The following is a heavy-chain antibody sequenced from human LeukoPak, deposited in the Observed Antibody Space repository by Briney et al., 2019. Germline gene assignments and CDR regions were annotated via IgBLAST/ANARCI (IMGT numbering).Heavy chain of an antibody. CDR3: ARDAVATMDFDY. CDR1: GFTFSYYT. Sequence: NAGGSLRLSCAASGFTFSYYTMNWVRQAPGKGLEWVSSISSSSSYIYYADSVKGRFTISRDNAKNSLYLQMNSLRAEDTAVYYCARDAVATMDFDYWGQGTLVTVSS. V-gene: IGHV3-21*01. D-gene: IGHD5-12*01. J-gene: IGHJ4*02. CDR2: ISSSSSYI.